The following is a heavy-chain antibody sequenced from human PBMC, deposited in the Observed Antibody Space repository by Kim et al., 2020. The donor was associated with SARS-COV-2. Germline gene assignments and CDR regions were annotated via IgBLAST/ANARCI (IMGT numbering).Heavy chain of an antibody. Sequence: GGSLRLSCAASGFTFSSYGMHWVRQAPGKGLEWVAVISYDGSNKYYADSVKGRFTISRDNSKNTLYLQMNSLRAEDTAVYYCVKEKYSSSWARSYGMDVWGQGTTVTVSS. CDR2: ISYDGSNK. V-gene: IGHV3-30*18. CDR3: VKEKYSSSWARSYGMDV. D-gene: IGHD6-13*01. CDR1: GFTFSSYG. J-gene: IGHJ6*02.